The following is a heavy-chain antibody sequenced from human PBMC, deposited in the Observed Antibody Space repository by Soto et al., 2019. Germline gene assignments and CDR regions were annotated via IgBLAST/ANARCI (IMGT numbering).Heavy chain of an antibody. Sequence: SETLSLTCSVSGSSMTTYYWHWIRQAPGKGLEWIGFIYDSGRGSTGSNPSLSSRVTFSIETSKNQFSLKLDSVTAADTAVYWCARDPVDGYALFDNWGQGALVTVSS. CDR3: ARDPVDGYALFDN. V-gene: IGHV4-59*01. CDR1: GSSMTTYY. CDR2: IYDSGRGST. J-gene: IGHJ5*02. D-gene: IGHD5-12*01.